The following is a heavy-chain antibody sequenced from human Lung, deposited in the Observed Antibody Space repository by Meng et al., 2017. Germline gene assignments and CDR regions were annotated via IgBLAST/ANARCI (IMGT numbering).Heavy chain of an antibody. D-gene: IGHD4-23*01. V-gene: IGHV4-61*08. CDR2: VYFSGST. CDR3: ARGGTVVNLGY. J-gene: IGHJ4*02. CDR1: GDSVSSGGYY. Sequence: VRLQRSGQGLVGPSETLALTCTVSGDSVSSGGYYWSWIRQPPGKGLEWFGYVYFSGSTNYNPSLKSRVTISLDTSKNQFSLKLNSVTAADTAVYYCARGGTVVNLGYWGPGTLVTVSS.